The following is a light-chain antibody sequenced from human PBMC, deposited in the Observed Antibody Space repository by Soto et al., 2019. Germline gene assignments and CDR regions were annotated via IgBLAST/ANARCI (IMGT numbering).Light chain of an antibody. Sequence: EIVMTQSPATLSVSPGERATLSCRASQSVTTYLAWYQQTPGQAPRLLIYAASTRATGIPARFSGSGSGTEFSRTISSLQSEDFAVYYCQQYINWPRTFGQGTKVEIK. V-gene: IGKV3-15*01. J-gene: IGKJ1*01. CDR3: QQYINWPRT. CDR2: AAS. CDR1: QSVTTY.